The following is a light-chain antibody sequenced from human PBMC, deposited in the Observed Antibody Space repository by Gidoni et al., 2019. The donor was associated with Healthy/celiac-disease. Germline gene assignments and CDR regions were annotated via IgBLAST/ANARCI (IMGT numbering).Light chain of an antibody. CDR3: QSADSSGEV. CDR1: ALPKQY. CDR2: KDS. Sequence: SYELTQPPSVSVSPGQTARITCSGDALPKQYAYWYQQKPGQPPVLVIYKDSERPSGIPERFSGSSSGTTVTLTISGVQAEDEADYYCQSADSSGEVFGGGTKLTVL. V-gene: IGLV3-25*02. J-gene: IGLJ3*02.